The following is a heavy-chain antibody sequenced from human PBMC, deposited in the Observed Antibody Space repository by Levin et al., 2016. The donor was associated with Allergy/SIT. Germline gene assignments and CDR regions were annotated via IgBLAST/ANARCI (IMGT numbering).Heavy chain of an antibody. D-gene: IGHD2-15*01. Sequence: VRQAPGKGLEWVAFIRYDGSNKYYADSVKGRFTISRDNSKNTLYLQMNSLRAEDTAVYYCAKRDDCSGGSCYTAPYYGMDVWGQGTTVTVSS. J-gene: IGHJ6*02. CDR3: AKRDDCSGGSCYTAPYYGMDV. V-gene: IGHV3-30*02. CDR2: IRYDGSNK.